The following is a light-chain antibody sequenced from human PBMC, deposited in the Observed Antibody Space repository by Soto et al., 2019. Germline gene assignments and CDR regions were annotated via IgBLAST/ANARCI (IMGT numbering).Light chain of an antibody. V-gene: IGKV1-5*03. CDR2: KAS. Sequence: DIPMTQSPSTLSASVGDRVTITCRASQSISSWLAWYQQKPGKAPKLLIYKASSLESGVPSRFSGSGSGTEFTLTISSLQADDFATYYCEQYNSYSSWTFGQGTKVEIK. CDR1: QSISSW. J-gene: IGKJ1*01. CDR3: EQYNSYSSWT.